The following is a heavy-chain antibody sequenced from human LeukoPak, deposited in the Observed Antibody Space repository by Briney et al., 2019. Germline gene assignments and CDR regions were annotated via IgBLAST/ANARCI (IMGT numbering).Heavy chain of an antibody. CDR1: GFTFSSYE. D-gene: IGHD3-22*01. CDR3: AREHYYDSSGYLD. J-gene: IGHJ4*02. Sequence: TGGSLRLSCAASGFTFSSYEMNWVRQAPGKGLEWVSYISSSGSTIYYADSVKGRFTISRDNAKNSLYLQMNSPRAEDTAVYYCAREHYYDSSGYLDWGQGTLVTVSS. CDR2: ISSSGSTI. V-gene: IGHV3-48*03.